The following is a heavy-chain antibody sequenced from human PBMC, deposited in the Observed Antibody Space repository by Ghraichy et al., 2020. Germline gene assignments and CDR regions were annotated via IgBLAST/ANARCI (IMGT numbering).Heavy chain of an antibody. D-gene: IGHD3-10*01. CDR1: GFTFSSYS. V-gene: IGHV3-21*01. CDR3: ARDYGSGSWLDY. J-gene: IGHJ4*02. Sequence: GGSLRLSCTASGFTFSSYSMNWVRQAPGKGLEWVSSISSSSSYIYYADSVKGRFTISRDNAKNSLYLQMNSLRAEDTAVYYCARDYGSGSWLDYWGQGTLVTVSS. CDR2: ISSSSSYI.